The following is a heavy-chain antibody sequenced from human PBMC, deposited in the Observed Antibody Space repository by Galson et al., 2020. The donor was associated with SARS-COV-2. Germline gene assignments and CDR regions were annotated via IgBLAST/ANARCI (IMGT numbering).Heavy chain of an antibody. CDR3: AKAGWELLHAFDI. CDR1: GFTFSSYA. V-gene: IGHV3-23*01. Sequence: GESLKISCAASGFTFSSYAMSWVRQAPGKGLEWVSAISGSGGSTYYADSVKGRFTISRDNSKNTLYLQMNSLRAEDTAVYYCAKAGWELLHAFDIWGQGTMVTVSS. J-gene: IGHJ3*02. D-gene: IGHD1-26*01. CDR2: ISGSGGST.